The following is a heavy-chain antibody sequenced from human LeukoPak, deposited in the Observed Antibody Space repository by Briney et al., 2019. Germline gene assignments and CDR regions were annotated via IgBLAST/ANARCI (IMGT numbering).Heavy chain of an antibody. D-gene: IGHD6-25*01. CDR2: IYYSGST. J-gene: IGHJ5*02. V-gene: IGHV4-30-4*08. CDR3: ARGRRRDWFDP. Sequence: SETLSLTCTVSGGSISSGDYYWSWIRQPPGKGMEWIEYIYYSGSTYYNPSRKSRVTISVDTSKNQLSLKLSSVTAADTAVYYCARGRRRDWFDPWGQGTLVTVSS. CDR1: GGSISSGDYY.